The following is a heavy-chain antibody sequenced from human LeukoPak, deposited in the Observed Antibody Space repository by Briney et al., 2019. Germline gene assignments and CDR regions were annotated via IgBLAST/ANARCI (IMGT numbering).Heavy chain of an antibody. CDR2: IYSGGST. CDR1: GFTVSSNY. D-gene: IGHD2-2*02. J-gene: IGHJ4*02. CDR3: AREGWHCSSTSCYTD. V-gene: IGHV3-53*01. Sequence: PGGSLRLSCAASGFTVSSNYMSWVRPAPGKGLEWVSVIYSGGSTYYADSVKGRFTISRDNSKNTLYLQMNSLRAEDTAVYYCAREGWHCSSTSCYTDWGQGTLVTVSS.